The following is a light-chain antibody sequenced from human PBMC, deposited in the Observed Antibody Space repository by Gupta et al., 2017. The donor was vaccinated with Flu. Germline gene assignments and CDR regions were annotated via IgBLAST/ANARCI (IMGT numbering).Light chain of an antibody. Sequence: DILMTPSPSSLSASVGDRVTSSCRASQPSGRDLSWYQHKQGKAPQRLIYGASTLQSGVPSRFSGSGSGLDLTLTINSRQPEDFATYYCQQSCFTPPYTFGGGTKVEIK. J-gene: IGKJ4*01. CDR2: GAS. CDR3: QQSCFTPPYT. V-gene: IGKV1-39*01. CDR1: QPSGRD.